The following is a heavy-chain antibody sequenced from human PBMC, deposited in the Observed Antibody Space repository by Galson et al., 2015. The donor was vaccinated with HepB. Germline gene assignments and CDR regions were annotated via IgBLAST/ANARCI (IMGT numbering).Heavy chain of an antibody. J-gene: IGHJ6*02. CDR2: IKEDGSEK. CDR3: ARVKRGEWYSYYYYGMDV. CDR1: GFISSMYW. V-gene: IGHV3-7*05. D-gene: IGHD3-10*01. Sequence: SLRLSCAASGFISSMYWMNWVRQAPGKGLEWVANIKEDGSEKNYVDSVKGRFPVSRDNAKNSLYLQMNSLRAEDTAVYYCARVKRGEWYSYYYYGMDVWGQGTTVTVSS.